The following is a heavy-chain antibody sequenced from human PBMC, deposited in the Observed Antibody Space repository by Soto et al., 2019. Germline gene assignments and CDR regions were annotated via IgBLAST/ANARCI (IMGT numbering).Heavy chain of an antibody. CDR1: GYTFTSYD. D-gene: IGHD3-10*01. Sequence: GASVKVSCKASGYTFTSYDINWVRQATGQGLEWMGWMNPNSGNTGYAQKFQGRVTMTRNTSISTAHMELSSLRSEDTAVYYCARGRITMVRGVIRYYYYYGMDVWGQGTTVTVSS. CDR3: ARGRITMVRGVIRYYYYYGMDV. V-gene: IGHV1-8*01. J-gene: IGHJ6*02. CDR2: MNPNSGNT.